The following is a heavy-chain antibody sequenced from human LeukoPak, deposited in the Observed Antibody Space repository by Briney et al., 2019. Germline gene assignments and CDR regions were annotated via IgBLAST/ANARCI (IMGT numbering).Heavy chain of an antibody. Sequence: ASVKVSCKASGYTFTGYYIHWVRQAPGQGLEWMGWINPNSGGTNYAQKFQGRVTMTRDTSISTAYMELSRLRSDDTAVYYCARGPLRLGGYCSGGSCRNLHPPDYWGQGTLVTVSS. CDR2: INPNSGGT. V-gene: IGHV1-2*02. D-gene: IGHD2-15*01. J-gene: IGHJ4*02. CDR3: ARGPLRLGGYCSGGSCRNLHPPDY. CDR1: GYTFTGYY.